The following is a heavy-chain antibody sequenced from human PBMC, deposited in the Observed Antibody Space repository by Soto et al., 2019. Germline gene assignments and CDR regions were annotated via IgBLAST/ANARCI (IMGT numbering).Heavy chain of an antibody. J-gene: IGHJ4*02. CDR3: ARLGDYGYAKVRH. Sequence: QLQLQESGPGLVKPSETLSLTCTVSGGSISSSSYYWGWIRQPPGKGLEWIGSIYYSGSTYYNPSLKSRVTITVDTAMNKFSLRLSSVTAADTAVYYCARLGDYGYAKVRHWGQGTMVTVSS. V-gene: IGHV4-39*01. CDR2: IYYSGST. D-gene: IGHD4-17*01. CDR1: GGSISSSSYY.